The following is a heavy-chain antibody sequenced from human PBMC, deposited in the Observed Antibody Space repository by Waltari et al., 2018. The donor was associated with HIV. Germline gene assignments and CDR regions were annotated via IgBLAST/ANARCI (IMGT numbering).Heavy chain of an antibody. Sequence: EVRLVESGGRLVQPGGSLRLSCAASGLRGTGKAMSWVRPAPDKGPEWISYISVSGTTIYYADSVKGRFTISKDNAKNSLFLQMNSLRPEDTALYYCATALEANWFDSWGQGTLVTVSS. CDR1: GLRGTGKA. D-gene: IGHD1-1*01. CDR3: ATALEANWFDS. V-gene: IGHV3-48*01. J-gene: IGHJ5*01. CDR2: ISVSGTTI.